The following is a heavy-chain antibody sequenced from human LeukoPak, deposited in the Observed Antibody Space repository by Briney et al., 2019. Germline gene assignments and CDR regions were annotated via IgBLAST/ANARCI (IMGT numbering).Heavy chain of an antibody. V-gene: IGHV3-7*03. CDR3: ARGGGLDV. D-gene: IGHD3-16*01. J-gene: IGHJ6*02. Sequence: GGSLRLSCAASGFTFSSYWMNWARQAPGKGLEWVASINHNGNVNYYVDSVKGLFTISRDNAKNSLYLQMSNLRAEDTAVYFCARGGGLDVWGQGATVTVSS. CDR2: INHNGNVN. CDR1: GFTFSSYW.